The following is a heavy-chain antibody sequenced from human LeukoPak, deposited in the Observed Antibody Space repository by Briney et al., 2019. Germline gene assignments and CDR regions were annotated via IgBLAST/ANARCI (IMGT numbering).Heavy chain of an antibody. Sequence: GGSLRLSCAASGFTFDDYAMHWVRQAPGKGLEWVSGISWSSGSIGYADSVKGRFTIPRDNAKNSLYLQMNSLRAEDTALYYCAKDKSSGWYEAFDYWGQGTLVTVSS. V-gene: IGHV3-9*01. CDR2: ISWSSGSI. CDR1: GFTFDDYA. D-gene: IGHD6-19*01. J-gene: IGHJ4*02. CDR3: AKDKSSGWYEAFDY.